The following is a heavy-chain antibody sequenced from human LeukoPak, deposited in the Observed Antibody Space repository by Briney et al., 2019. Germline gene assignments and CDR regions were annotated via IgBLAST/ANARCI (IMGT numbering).Heavy chain of an antibody. CDR2: ISGYNGHT. J-gene: IGHJ4*02. CDR3: ARGRDHLLLAS. Sequence: ASVKVSCKASGYIFVSYYINWVRQAPGQGLEWMGSISGYNGHTNYAQKFQGRVTMTTDTSTSTAYMELRSLTSDDTAVYFCARGRDHLLLASWGQGTLVTVSS. CDR1: GYIFVSYY. V-gene: IGHV1-18*01. D-gene: IGHD1-14*01.